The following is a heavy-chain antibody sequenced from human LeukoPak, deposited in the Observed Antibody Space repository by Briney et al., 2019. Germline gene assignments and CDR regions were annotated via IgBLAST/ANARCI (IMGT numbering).Heavy chain of an antibody. D-gene: IGHD2-2*01. V-gene: IGHV4-31*03. CDR3: ARGGVPAALTYNWFDP. CDR1: GGSISSGGYY. Sequence: SETLSLTCTVSGGSISSGGYYWSWIRQHPGKGLEWIGYIYYSGSTYYNPSLKSRVTISVDTSKNQFSLKLSSVTAADTAVYYCARGGVPAALTYNWFDPWGQGTLVTVSS. CDR2: IYYSGST. J-gene: IGHJ5*02.